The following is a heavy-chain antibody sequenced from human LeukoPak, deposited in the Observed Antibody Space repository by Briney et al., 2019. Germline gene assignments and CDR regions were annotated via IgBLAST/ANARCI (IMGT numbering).Heavy chain of an antibody. CDR2: ISDSGGST. CDR3: AKAGVFLTGAGYYFDC. Sequence: GGSLRHSCAASGFTFSSYPMSWVRQAPGKGLEWVSAISDSGGSTYYPDSVKDRFTIPRDNAKNTQHLQMNSLGAEDTAVYYCAKAGVFLTGAGYYFDCWGQGTLVIVSS. D-gene: IGHD3-9*01. CDR1: GFTFSSYP. J-gene: IGHJ4*02. V-gene: IGHV3-23*01.